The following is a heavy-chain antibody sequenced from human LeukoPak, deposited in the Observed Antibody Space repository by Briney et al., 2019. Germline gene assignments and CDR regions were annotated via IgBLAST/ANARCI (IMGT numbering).Heavy chain of an antibody. CDR1: GGSISSSSYY. J-gene: IGHJ6*03. CDR3: AGPNFYHMDV. CDR2: IYYSGST. Sequence: SETLSLTCTVSGGSISSSSYYWGWIRQPPGKGLEWIGSIYYSGSTYYNPSLKSRVTTSVDASKNQFSLKLTSVTAADAAVYYCAGPNFYHMDVWGEGTTVTVSS. V-gene: IGHV4-39*01.